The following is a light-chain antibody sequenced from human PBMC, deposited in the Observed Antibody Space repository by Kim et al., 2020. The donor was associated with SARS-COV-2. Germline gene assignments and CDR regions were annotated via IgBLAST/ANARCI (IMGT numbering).Light chain of an antibody. J-gene: IGKJ2*01. CDR2: DAS. Sequence: PGERATLSCRASQSVSRDLAWYQQKPGQAPRLLMYDASTRATGIPARFSGSGSGTEFTLTISSLQSEDFAVYYCQQYNKWPPRYTFGQGTKLEI. V-gene: IGKV3-15*01. CDR1: QSVSRD. CDR3: QQYNKWPPRYT.